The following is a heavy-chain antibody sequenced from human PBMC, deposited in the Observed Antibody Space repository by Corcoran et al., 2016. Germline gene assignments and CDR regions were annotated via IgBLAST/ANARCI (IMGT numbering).Heavy chain of an antibody. Sequence: EVQLVQSGSEVKTRGESLKISCKGSGYSFNSYWIGWVRQMPEKGLEWMGIIYPGDSDTRYSPSFQGQVTISSDKSIRTAYLQWSSLKASDTAMYYWARRGFTQGGWCDPWGQGSLVTVSS. CDR2: IYPGDSDT. CDR3: ARRGFTQGGWCDP. D-gene: IGHD2-15*01. J-gene: IGHJ5*02. CDR1: GYSFNSYW. V-gene: IGHV5-51*01.